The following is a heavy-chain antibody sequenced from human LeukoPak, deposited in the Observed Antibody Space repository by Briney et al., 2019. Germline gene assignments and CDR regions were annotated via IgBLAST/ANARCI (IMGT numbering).Heavy chain of an antibody. CDR1: GFTFSSYA. D-gene: IGHD3-10*01. V-gene: IGHV3-23*01. CDR2: IGASGDSI. CDR3: AKVVRWFGEFHEYYFDY. J-gene: IGHJ4*02. Sequence: GGSLRLSCAVSGFTFSSYAMIWVRQAPGRGLVWVSSIGASGDSIHYTDSVKGRFTISRDNSKNTLYLQMNSLRAEDTAVYYCAKVVRWFGEFHEYYFDYWGQGTLVTVSS.